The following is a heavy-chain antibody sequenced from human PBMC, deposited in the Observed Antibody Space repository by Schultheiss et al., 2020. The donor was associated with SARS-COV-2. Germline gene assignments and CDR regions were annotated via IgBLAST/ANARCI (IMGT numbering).Heavy chain of an antibody. CDR3: ARGREFDP. J-gene: IGHJ5*02. Sequence: SETLSLTCTVSGGSISSYYWSWIRQPPGKGLEWIGYIYHSGSTNYNPSLKSRVTISVDTSKNQFSLKLSSVTAADTAVYYCARGREFDPWGQGTLVTVSS. CDR1: GGSISSYY. CDR2: IYHSGST. V-gene: IGHV4-59*12.